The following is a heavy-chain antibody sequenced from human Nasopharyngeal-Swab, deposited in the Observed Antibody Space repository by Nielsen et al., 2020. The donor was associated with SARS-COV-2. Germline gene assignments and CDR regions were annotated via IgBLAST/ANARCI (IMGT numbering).Heavy chain of an antibody. CDR3: ARVAEFYYGSGSHYWYFDL. D-gene: IGHD3-10*01. Sequence: ESLKLSCAVYGGSFSGYYWSWIRQPPGKGLEWLGEINHRGSTNYNPSLKRRATISVDTSMNQFSLKLSSVTAADTAVYYCARVAEFYYGSGSHYWYFDLWGRGTLVTVSS. J-gene: IGHJ2*01. CDR2: INHRGST. CDR1: GGSFSGYY. V-gene: IGHV4-34*01.